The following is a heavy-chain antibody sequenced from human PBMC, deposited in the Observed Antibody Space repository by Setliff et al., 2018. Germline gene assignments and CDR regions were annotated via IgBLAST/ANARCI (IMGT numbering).Heavy chain of an antibody. J-gene: IGHJ4*02. V-gene: IGHV4-39*01. D-gene: IGHD1-1*01. CDR1: GASLSSGTYY. CDR3: ARTGTYRYFDY. Sequence: ETLSLTCTVSGASLSSGTYYWGWIRQPPGKGLEWIGRIYYRGDTYYNASLKGRLTISVDTAQNQFSPRLTSVTAADTAVYYCARTGTYRYFDYWGQGALVTVSS. CDR2: IYYRGDT.